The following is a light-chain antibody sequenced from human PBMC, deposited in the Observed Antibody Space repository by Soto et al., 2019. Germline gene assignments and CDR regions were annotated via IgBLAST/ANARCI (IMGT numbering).Light chain of an antibody. CDR2: EAA. J-gene: IGLJ2*01. CDR3: TSYTSTSTLV. Sequence: QSALTQPASVSGSPGQSITISCTGTSNDIGANDYVSWYQHHPGQAPKILIYEAANRPSGVSHRFSGSKSGNTASLTISGLQAEDEADYFCTSYTSTSTLVFGAGTKLTVL. CDR1: SNDIGANDY. V-gene: IGLV2-14*01.